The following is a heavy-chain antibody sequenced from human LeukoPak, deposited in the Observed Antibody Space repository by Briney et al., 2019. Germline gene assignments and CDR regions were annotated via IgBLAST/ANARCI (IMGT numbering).Heavy chain of an antibody. J-gene: IGHJ5*02. CDR2: ISSSSSYI. CDR3: ARDLGVVITPWFDP. Sequence: GGSLRLSCAASGFTFSSYSMKWVRQAPGKGLEWVSSISSSSSYIYYADSVKGRFTISRDNAKNSLYLQMNSLRAEDTAVYYCARDLGVVITPWFDPWGQGTLVTVSS. D-gene: IGHD3-3*01. CDR1: GFTFSSYS. V-gene: IGHV3-21*01.